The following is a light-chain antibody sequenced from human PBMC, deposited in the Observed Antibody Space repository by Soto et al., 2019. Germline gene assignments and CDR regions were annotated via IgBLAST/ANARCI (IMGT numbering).Light chain of an antibody. CDR1: QSISDT. J-gene: IGKJ1*01. V-gene: IGKV3-15*01. CDR3: QQYNNWPWT. Sequence: ERVMTQSPATLSVSPGGRPTLPCRASQSISDTLAWYQQKTGQAPRLLIHGASTRATGFPARFSGSGYGTDFNPTISSLQSEDFAVYYCQQYNNWPWTFGQGTKVDIK. CDR2: GAS.